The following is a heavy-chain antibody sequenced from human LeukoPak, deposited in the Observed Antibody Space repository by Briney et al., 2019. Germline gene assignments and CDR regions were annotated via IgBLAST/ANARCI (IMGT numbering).Heavy chain of an antibody. CDR1: DGSISNYY. J-gene: IGHJ3*02. CDR2: IYSSGGT. CDR3: ARGPYYDSSKISAFDI. D-gene: IGHD3-22*01. Sequence: SETLSLTCTVSDGSISNYYWSWIRQPAGKGLESIGRIYSSGGTNYNPSLRSRVTMSVDTSKNQFSLKLTSVTAADTAVYYCARGPYYDSSKISAFDIWGQGTMVTVSS. V-gene: IGHV4-4*07.